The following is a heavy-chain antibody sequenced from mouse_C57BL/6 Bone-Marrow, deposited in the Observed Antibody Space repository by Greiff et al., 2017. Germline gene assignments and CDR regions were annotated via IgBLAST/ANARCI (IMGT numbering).Heavy chain of an antibody. D-gene: IGHD2-2*01. CDR3: ARTGGYAGAWFAY. Sequence: EVKLQESVAELVRPGASVKLSCTASGFNIKNTYMHWVKQRPEQGLEWIGRIDPANGNTKAAPKFQGKATLTADTSSNPAYLQLSSLTSEDTAIYYCARTGGYAGAWFAYWGQGTLVTVSA. J-gene: IGHJ3*01. CDR2: IDPANGNT. CDR1: GFNIKNTY. V-gene: IGHV14-3*01.